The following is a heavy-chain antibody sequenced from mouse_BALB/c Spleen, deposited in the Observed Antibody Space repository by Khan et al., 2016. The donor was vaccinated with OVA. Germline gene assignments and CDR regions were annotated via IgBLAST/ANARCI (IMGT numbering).Heavy chain of an antibody. CDR2: IWAGGST. D-gene: IGHD1-3*01. CDR1: GFSLTSYG. CDR3: ARLENI. Sequence: QVQLKQSGPGLVAPSQRLSLTCTVSGFSLTSYGVHWVRQPPGKGLEWLGVIWAGGSTNYNSALMSRLSLRKDNSKSQVLLKMNSLQTDDTAMYYSARLENIWGQGTTLTVSS. V-gene: IGHV2-9*02. J-gene: IGHJ2*01.